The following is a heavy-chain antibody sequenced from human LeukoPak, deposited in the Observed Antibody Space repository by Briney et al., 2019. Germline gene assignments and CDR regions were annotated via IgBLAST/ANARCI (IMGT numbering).Heavy chain of an antibody. Sequence: GGSLRLSCAVSGFTVSSNYMSWVRQAPGKGLEWVSVIYSGGNTYYADSVKGRFAISRDNSKNTLNLQMNSLRAEDTAVYYCAGLHLTYSSGWYWVHYWGQGTLVTVSS. J-gene: IGHJ4*02. CDR2: IYSGGNT. V-gene: IGHV3-66*04. D-gene: IGHD6-19*01. CDR1: GFTVSSNY. CDR3: AGLHLTYSSGWYWVHY.